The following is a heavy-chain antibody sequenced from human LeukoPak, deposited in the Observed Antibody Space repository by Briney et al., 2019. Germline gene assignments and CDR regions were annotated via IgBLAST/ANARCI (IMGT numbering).Heavy chain of an antibody. CDR2: LSGSGGKT. D-gene: IGHD2-21*02. CDR3: AKDPIVFNSGDYYLGAFNI. J-gene: IGHJ3*02. V-gene: IGHV3-23*01. CDR1: GFTFSSFA. Sequence: GGSLRLSCAASGFTFSSFALNWVRQAPGKGPEWVSALSGSGGKTWYADSVKGRFTISRDDSKNTLYLQMNSLRAEDTAVYYCAKDPIVFNSGDYYLGAFNIWGQGTMVTVSS.